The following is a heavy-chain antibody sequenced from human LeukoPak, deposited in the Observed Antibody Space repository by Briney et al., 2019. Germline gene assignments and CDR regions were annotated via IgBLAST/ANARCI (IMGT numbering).Heavy chain of an antibody. J-gene: IGHJ4*02. CDR1: GFTFDDYA. V-gene: IGHV3-9*01. CDR3: AKDIGSSGYYYPDX. D-gene: IGHD3-22*01. CDR2: ISWNSGSI. Sequence: GRSLRLSCAASGFTFDDYAMHWVRQAPGKGLEWVSGISWNSGSIGYADSVKGRFTISRDNAKNSLYLQMNSLRAEDTALYYCAKDIGSSGYYYPDXWGQGTLVTXSS.